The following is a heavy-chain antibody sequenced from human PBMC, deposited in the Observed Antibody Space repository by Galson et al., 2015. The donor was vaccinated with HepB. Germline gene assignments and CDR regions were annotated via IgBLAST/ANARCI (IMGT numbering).Heavy chain of an antibody. Sequence: SLRLSCAASGFFFSGYWMHWVRQVPGKGLVWVSRINSDGSDTTYADSVKGRFTISRDNAKTELYLQMNSLRGEDTAVYYCARGPLYHSGLNVWGQGTTVTVSS. J-gene: IGHJ6*02. V-gene: IGHV3-74*03. CDR3: ARGPLYHSGLNV. CDR2: INSDGSDT. CDR1: GFFFSGYW. D-gene: IGHD3-22*01.